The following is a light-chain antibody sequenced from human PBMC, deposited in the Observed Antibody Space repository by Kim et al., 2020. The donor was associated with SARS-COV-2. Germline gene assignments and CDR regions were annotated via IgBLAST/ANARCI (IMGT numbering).Light chain of an antibody. CDR2: KAS. J-gene: IGKJ1*01. CDR3: QQYNSYPWT. Sequence: ASVGDRVTITCRASQSISVWLAWYQQKPGKAPKLLIYKASSLESGVPSRFSGSGSETEFTLTVSSLQPDDFATYYCQQYNSYPWTFGQGTKVDIK. V-gene: IGKV1-5*03. CDR1: QSISVW.